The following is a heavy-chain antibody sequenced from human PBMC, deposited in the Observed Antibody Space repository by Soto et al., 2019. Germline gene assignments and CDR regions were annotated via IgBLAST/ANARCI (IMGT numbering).Heavy chain of an antibody. CDR3: VRRYCTGTSCPAIGIGFDY. J-gene: IGHJ4*02. CDR2: IGSDGLT. V-gene: IGHV3-13*01. D-gene: IGHD2-2*01. CDR1: GFTFTTYD. Sequence: EVQLVQSGGGLVQPGGSLRLSSAASGFTFTTYDMHWVRQATGERLEWVSAIGSDGLTYYAGSVKGRFTISRENAKNSLYLQMSTRGAGDSAVYYCVRRYCTGTSCPAIGIGFDYWGQGSLVTVSS.